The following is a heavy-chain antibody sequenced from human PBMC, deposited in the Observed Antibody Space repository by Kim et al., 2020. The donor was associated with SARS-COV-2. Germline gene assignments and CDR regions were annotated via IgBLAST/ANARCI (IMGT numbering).Heavy chain of an antibody. CDR3: ARGRPRFNYYDSSGYYSPFAFDI. Sequence: GESLKISCKGSGYSFTSYWIGWVRQMPGKGLEWMGIIYPGDSDTRYSPSFQGQVTISADKSISTAYLQWSSLKASDTAMYYCARGRPRFNYYDSSGYYSPFAFDIWGQGTMVTVSS. CDR1: GYSFTSYW. CDR2: IYPGDSDT. V-gene: IGHV5-51*01. J-gene: IGHJ3*02. D-gene: IGHD3-22*01.